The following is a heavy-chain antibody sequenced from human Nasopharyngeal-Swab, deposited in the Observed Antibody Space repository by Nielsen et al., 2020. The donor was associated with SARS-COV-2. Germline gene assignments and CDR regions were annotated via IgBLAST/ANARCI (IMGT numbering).Heavy chain of an antibody. J-gene: IGHJ5*02. CDR1: GGTFSSYA. Sequence: SVKVSCKASGGTFSSYAISWVRQAPGQGLEWMGGIIPIFGTADYAQKFQGRVTITADESTSTAYMELSSLRSEDTAVYYCAREGGSGSYFGWFDPWGQGTLVTVSS. CDR3: AREGGSGSYFGWFDP. CDR2: IIPIFGTA. D-gene: IGHD1-26*01. V-gene: IGHV1-69*13.